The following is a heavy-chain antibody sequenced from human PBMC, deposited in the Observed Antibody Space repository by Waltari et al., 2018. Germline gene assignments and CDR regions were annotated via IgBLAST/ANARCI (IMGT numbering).Heavy chain of an antibody. CDR1: GGSFSGYY. V-gene: IGHV4-34*01. CDR2: INHSGST. J-gene: IGHJ4*02. Sequence: QVQLQQWGAGLLKPSETLSLTCAVYGGSFSGYYWRWIRQPPGKGLEWSGEINHSGSTNHNPSLKSRVTISVDTSKNQFSLKLSSVTAADTAVYYCAGDKNEEGRAMDYWGQGTLVTVSS. D-gene: IGHD2-2*01. CDR3: AGDKNEEGRAMDY.